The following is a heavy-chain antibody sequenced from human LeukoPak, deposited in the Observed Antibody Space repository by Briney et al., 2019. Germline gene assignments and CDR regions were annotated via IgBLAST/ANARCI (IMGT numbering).Heavy chain of an antibody. V-gene: IGHV4-39*07. CDR3: ARGNSLPYSSSWYGMYNWFDP. J-gene: IGHJ5*02. D-gene: IGHD6-13*01. CDR1: GGSISSSSYY. CDR2: IYYSGST. Sequence: SETLSLTCTVSGGSISSSSYYWGWIRQPPGKGLEWIGSIYYSGSTYYNPSLKSRVTISVDTSKNQFSLKLSSVTAADTAVYYCARGNSLPYSSSWYGMYNWFDPWGQGTLVTVSS.